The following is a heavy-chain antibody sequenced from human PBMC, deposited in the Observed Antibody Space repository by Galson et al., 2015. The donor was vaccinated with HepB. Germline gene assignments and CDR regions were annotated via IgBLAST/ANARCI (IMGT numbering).Heavy chain of an antibody. D-gene: IGHD3-3*01. CDR3: ARSRYSTIFGVVTGPTGLYYYYMDV. J-gene: IGHJ6*03. V-gene: IGHV1-69*13. CDR2: IIPIFGTA. Sequence: SVKVSCKASGGTFSSYAISWVRQAPGQGLEWMGGIIPIFGTANYAQKFQGRVTITADESTSTAYMELSSLRSEDTAVYYCARSRYSTIFGVVTGPTGLYYYYMDVLGKGTTVTVSS. CDR1: GGTFSSYA.